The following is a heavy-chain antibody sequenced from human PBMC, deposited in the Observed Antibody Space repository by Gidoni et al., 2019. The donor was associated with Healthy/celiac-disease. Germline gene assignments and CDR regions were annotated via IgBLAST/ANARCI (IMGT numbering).Heavy chain of an antibody. CDR3: ARGWGGSRDGVVPALAKKLIRGGNWFDP. V-gene: IGHV4-34*01. Sequence: QVQLQQWGAGLLKPSETLSLTCAVYGGSFSGYYWSWIRQPPGKGLEWIGEINHSGSTNYNPSLKSRVTISVDTSKNQFSLKLSSVTAADTAVYYCARGWGGSRDGVVPALAKKLIRGGNWFDPWGQGTLVTVSS. CDR2: INHSGST. J-gene: IGHJ5*02. D-gene: IGHD2-2*01. CDR1: GGSFSGYY.